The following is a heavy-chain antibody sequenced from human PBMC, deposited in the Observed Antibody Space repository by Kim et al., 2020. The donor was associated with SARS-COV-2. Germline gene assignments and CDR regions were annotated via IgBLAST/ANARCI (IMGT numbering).Heavy chain of an antibody. Sequence: ASVKVSCKASGYTFTSYAMHWVRQAPGQRLEWMGWINAGNGNTKYSQKFQGRVTITRDTSASTAYMELSSLRSEDTAVYYCARKRTAAGTSYFDYWGQGTLVTVSS. CDR1: GYTFTSYA. J-gene: IGHJ4*02. CDR3: ARKRTAAGTSYFDY. D-gene: IGHD6-13*01. CDR2: INAGNGNT. V-gene: IGHV1-3*01.